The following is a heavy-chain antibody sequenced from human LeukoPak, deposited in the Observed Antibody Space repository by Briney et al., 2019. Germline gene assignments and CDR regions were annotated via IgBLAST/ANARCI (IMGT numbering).Heavy chain of an antibody. J-gene: IGHJ6*03. CDR1: GGSISSYY. V-gene: IGHV4-59*12. Sequence: SETLSLTCTVSGGSISSYYWSWIRQPPGKGLEWIGYIYYSGSTNYNPSLKSRITISVDKSQNQFSLKVNSLTAADTAVYYCATNGYYCMDVWGKGTTVTVSS. CDR2: IYYSGST. D-gene: IGHD2-8*01. CDR3: ATNGYYCMDV.